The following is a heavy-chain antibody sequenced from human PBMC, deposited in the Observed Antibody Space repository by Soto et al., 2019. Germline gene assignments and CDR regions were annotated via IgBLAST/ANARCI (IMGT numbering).Heavy chain of an antibody. CDR1: GFTFSSYS. Sequence: EVQLVESGGGLVKPGGSLRLSCAASGFTFSSYSMNWVRQAPGKGLEWVSSISSSSSYIYYADSVKGRFTISRDNAKNSLYLQMNSLRAEDTVVYYCARADLTWGHYYYYGMDVWGQGTTVTVSS. J-gene: IGHJ6*02. D-gene: IGHD3-16*01. CDR3: ARADLTWGHYYYYGMDV. CDR2: ISSSSSYI. V-gene: IGHV3-21*01.